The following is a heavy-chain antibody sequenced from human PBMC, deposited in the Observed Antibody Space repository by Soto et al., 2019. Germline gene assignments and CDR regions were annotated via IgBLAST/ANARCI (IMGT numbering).Heavy chain of an antibody. D-gene: IGHD2-2*01. CDR2: IRNSSSNI. CDR1: GFTFSSYG. Sequence: GGSLRLSCAASGFTFSSYGMHWVRQAPGKGLEWVSFIRNSSSNIYYADSVKGRFTISRDNAKNSLYLQMNSLRDEDTAVYYCARDSPGRYCSSTSCPRMDVWGQGTTVTVSS. V-gene: IGHV3-48*02. CDR3: ARDSPGRYCSSTSCPRMDV. J-gene: IGHJ6*02.